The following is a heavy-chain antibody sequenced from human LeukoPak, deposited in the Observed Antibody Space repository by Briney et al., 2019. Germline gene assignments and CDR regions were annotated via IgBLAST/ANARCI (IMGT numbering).Heavy chain of an antibody. V-gene: IGHV1-69*13. CDR3: ARRAKDFWSGYYTTTTYYFDY. CDR2: IIPIFGTA. CDR1: GGTFSSYA. J-gene: IGHJ4*02. Sequence: SVKVSCKASGGTFSSYAISWVRQAPGQGLEWMGGIIPIFGTANYAQKFQGRVTITADESTSTAYMELSSLRSEDTAVYYCARRAKDFWSGYYTTTTYYFDYWGQGTLVTVSS. D-gene: IGHD3-3*01.